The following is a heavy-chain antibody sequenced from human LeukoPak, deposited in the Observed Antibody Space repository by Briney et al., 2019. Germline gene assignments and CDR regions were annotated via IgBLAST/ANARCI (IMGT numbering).Heavy chain of an antibody. Sequence: SETLSLTCAVSGGSISSNNWWGWVRQPPGKGLEWIGEIYHSGSPNYNPSLKSRVTTSVDKSRNHFSLNLSSVTAADTAVYYCAKDFRIGYSAHFDYWGQGALVTVSS. CDR2: IYHSGSP. V-gene: IGHV4-4*02. D-gene: IGHD2-21*01. CDR3: AKDFRIGYSAHFDY. J-gene: IGHJ4*02. CDR1: GGSISSNNW.